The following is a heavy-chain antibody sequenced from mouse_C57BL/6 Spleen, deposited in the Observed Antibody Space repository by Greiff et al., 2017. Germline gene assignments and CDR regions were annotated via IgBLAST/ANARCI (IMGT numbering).Heavy chain of an antibody. CDR1: GYSITSGYY. CDR2: ISYDGSN. J-gene: IGHJ2*01. D-gene: IGHD1-1*01. CDR3: ASYYYGTSFDY. Sequence: EVKLMESGPGLVKPSQSLSLTCSVTGYSITSGYYWNWIRQFPGNKLEWMGYISYDGSNNYNPSLKNRISITRDTSKNQFCLKLNSVTTEDTATYYCASYYYGTSFDYWGQGTTLTVSS. V-gene: IGHV3-6*01.